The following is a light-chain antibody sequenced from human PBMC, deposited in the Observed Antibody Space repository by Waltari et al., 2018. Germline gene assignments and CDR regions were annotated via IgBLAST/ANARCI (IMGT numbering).Light chain of an antibody. CDR2: GAS. Sequence: EIVMTQSPATLSVSPGARATLSCRASHSISSHLAWYQQKPGQAPRLLIYGASTRATCIPARFSGSGSGTEFTLTINSLQSEDVAVYYCQQYNLWPPWTFGQGTKVEIK. J-gene: IGKJ1*01. CDR1: HSISSH. V-gene: IGKV3-15*01. CDR3: QQYNLWPPWT.